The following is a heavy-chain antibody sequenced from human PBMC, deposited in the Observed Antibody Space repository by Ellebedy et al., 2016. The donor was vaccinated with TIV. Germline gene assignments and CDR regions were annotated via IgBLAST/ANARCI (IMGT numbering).Heavy chain of an antibody. Sequence: ASVKVSCKASGGTFSSYAISWVRQAPGQGLEWMGWISAYNGNTNYAQKLQGRVTMTTDTSTSTAYMELRSLRSDDTAVYYCARDLPDGYDFDYWGQGTLVTVSS. CDR3: ARDLPDGYDFDY. D-gene: IGHD5-24*01. V-gene: IGHV1-18*01. CDR2: ISAYNGNT. J-gene: IGHJ4*02. CDR1: GGTFSSYA.